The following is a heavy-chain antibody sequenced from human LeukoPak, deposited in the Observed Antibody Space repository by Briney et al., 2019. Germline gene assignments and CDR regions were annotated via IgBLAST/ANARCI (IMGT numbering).Heavy chain of an antibody. Sequence: SETLSLTCTVSGGSISSSTYSWTWIRQPAGKGLEWIGRIHSSGSTHYNPSLKSRVTISVDKSKNHFSLNLSSVTAADTAVYFCARGVLDTAMVRFDYWGQGTLVTVSS. CDR3: ARGVLDTAMVRFDY. CDR2: IHSSGST. V-gene: IGHV4-61*02. CDR1: GGSISSSTYS. D-gene: IGHD5-18*01. J-gene: IGHJ4*02.